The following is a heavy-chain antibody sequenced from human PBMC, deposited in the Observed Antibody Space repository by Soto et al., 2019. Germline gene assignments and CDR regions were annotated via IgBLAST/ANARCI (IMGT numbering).Heavy chain of an antibody. CDR2: ISVSGSTT. Sequence: GGSLRLSCAASGCTFISYAMSWVRQAPGKGLEWVSGISVSGSTTYYADSVKGRFTISRDNSKNTLYLQMSSLRAEDTAVYYCARGGYYDSTGYANWGQGTLVTVSS. V-gene: IGHV3-23*01. J-gene: IGHJ4*02. D-gene: IGHD3-22*01. CDR3: ARGGYYDSTGYAN. CDR1: GCTFISYA.